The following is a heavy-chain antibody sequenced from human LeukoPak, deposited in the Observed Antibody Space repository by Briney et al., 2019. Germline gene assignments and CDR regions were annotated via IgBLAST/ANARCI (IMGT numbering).Heavy chain of an antibody. CDR1: GFTVSSNY. CDR2: IKQDGSEK. D-gene: IGHD6-6*01. V-gene: IGHV3-7*01. Sequence: PGGSLRLSCAASGFTVSSNYMSWVRQAPGKGLEWVANIKQDGSEKYYVDSVKGRFTISRDNAKNSLFLQMNSLRAEDTAVYYCARGYSSSYPVDYWGQGTLVTVSS. CDR3: ARGYSSSYPVDY. J-gene: IGHJ4*02.